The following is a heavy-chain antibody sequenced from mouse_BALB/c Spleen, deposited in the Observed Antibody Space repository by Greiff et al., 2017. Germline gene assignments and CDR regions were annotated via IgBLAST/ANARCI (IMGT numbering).Heavy chain of an antibody. V-gene: IGHV5-6*02. D-gene: IGHD2-12*01. CDR2: LSSGGSYT. J-gene: IGHJ3*01. CDR1: GFTFSSYG. CDR3: ARRHDAGLAD. Sequence: EVMLVESGGDLVKPGGSLKLSCAASGFTFSSYGMSWVRQTPDKRLEWVATLSSGGSYTYYPDSVKGRFTISRDNAKNTLYLQMSSLKSEDTAMYYCARRHDAGLADWGQGTLVTVAA.